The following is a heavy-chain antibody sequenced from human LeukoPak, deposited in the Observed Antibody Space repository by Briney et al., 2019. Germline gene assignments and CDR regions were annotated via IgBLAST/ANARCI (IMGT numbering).Heavy chain of an antibody. CDR2: IYYSGST. CDR3: ARVSLGINFDY. Sequence: SETLSLTCSVSGGSITSSSYYWGWIRQPPEKGLEWIGSIYYSGSTNYNPSLKSRVTISVDTSKNQFSLKLSSVTAADTAVYYCARVSLGINFDYWGQGTLVTVSS. J-gene: IGHJ4*02. V-gene: IGHV4-39*07. D-gene: IGHD1-14*01. CDR1: GGSITSSSYY.